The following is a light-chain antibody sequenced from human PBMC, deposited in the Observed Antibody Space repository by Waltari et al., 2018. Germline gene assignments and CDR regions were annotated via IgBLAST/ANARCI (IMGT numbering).Light chain of an antibody. Sequence: DIHLTQSPSSLSASVGDRVTITCRAGQSISSYLNWYQQKPGDAPKLVIYAASSFQSRVPSRFSGSGSGTDFTLTISSLQPEDIATYYCQQSYSTPFTFGPGTTVDIK. V-gene: IGKV1-39*01. CDR3: QQSYSTPFT. CDR2: AAS. J-gene: IGKJ3*01. CDR1: QSISSY.